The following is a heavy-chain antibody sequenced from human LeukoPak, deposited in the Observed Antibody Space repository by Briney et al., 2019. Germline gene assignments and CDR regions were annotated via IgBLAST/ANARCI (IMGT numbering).Heavy chain of an antibody. CDR1: GYTFTSYG. J-gene: IGHJ6*03. D-gene: IGHD2-15*01. CDR3: ARGGGYCSGGSCYGGYYYYMDV. Sequence: ASVKVSCKASGYTFTSYGISWVRQAPGQGLEWMGWISAYNGNTNYAQKLQGRVTMTTDTSTSTAYMELRSLRSDDTAVYYCARGGGYCSGGSCYGGYYYYMDVWGKGTTVTVSS. V-gene: IGHV1-18*01. CDR2: ISAYNGNT.